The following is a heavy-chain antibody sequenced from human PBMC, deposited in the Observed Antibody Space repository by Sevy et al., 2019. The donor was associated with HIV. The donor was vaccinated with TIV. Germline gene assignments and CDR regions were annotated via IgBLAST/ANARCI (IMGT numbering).Heavy chain of an antibody. CDR3: ARWTMGITMIQGEFDS. CDR1: GGSISNSAYY. CDR2: IYYIGNT. D-gene: IGHD3-10*01. Sequence: SETLSLTCSVSGGSISNSAYYWGWIRQPPGKGLEWIGNIYYIGNTYYKPSLKSRVTISVDTSKNHFSRQLSSVTAADTAVYYCARWTMGITMIQGEFDSWGQGTLVTVSS. J-gene: IGHJ5*01. V-gene: IGHV4-39*02.